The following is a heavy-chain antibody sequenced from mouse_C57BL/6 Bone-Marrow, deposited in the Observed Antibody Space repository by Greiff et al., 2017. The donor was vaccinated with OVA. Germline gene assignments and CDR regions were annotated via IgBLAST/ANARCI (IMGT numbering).Heavy chain of an antibody. D-gene: IGHD5-5*01. J-gene: IGHJ2*01. Sequence: QVHVKQPGAELVKPGASVKLSCKASGYTFTSYWMQWVKQRPGQGLEWIGEIDPSDSYTNYNQKFKGKATLTVDTSSSTAYMQLSSLTSEDSAVYYCATTDYWGQGTTLTVSS. CDR2: IDPSDSYT. CDR3: ATTDY. V-gene: IGHV1-50*01. CDR1: GYTFTSYW.